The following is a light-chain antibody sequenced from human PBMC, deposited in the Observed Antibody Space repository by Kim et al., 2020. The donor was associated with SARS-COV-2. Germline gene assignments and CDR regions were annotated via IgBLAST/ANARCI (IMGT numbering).Light chain of an antibody. CDR3: CSTSNTLDYV. J-gene: IGLJ1*01. V-gene: IGLV2-14*03. CDR2: DVR. Sequence: LSQPVSMSGSPGQSITISCSGTSGDIGNSNSVSWYQQHSGEAPRLIIYDVRDRPSGVSARFSGSKSANMASLTISGLRSEDEADYYCCSTSNTLDYVFGSGTKVTVL. CDR1: SGDIGNSNS.